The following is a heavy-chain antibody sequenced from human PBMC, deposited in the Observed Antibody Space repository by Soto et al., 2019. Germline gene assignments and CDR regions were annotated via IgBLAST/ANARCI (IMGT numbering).Heavy chain of an antibody. D-gene: IGHD3-10*01. CDR2: IIPIFGTA. CDR3: ARGYYGSGSYSPYYYYGMDV. V-gene: IGHV1-69*05. Sequence: ASVKVSCKASGGTFSSYAISWVRQAPGQGLEWMGGIIPIFGTANYAQKFQGRVTITTDESTSTAYMELSSLRSEDTAVYYCARGYYGSGSYSPYYYYGMDVWGQGTTVTVSS. J-gene: IGHJ6*02. CDR1: GGTFSSYA.